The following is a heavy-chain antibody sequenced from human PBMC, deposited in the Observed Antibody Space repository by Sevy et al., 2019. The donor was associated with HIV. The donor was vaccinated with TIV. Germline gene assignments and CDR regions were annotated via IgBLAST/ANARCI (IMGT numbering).Heavy chain of an antibody. D-gene: IGHD1-7*01. J-gene: IGHJ4*02. CDR3: TAGTGTSDFDY. Sequence: GGSLRLSCAASVFTFSKAWMSWVRQAPGKGLEWVGRTKSKTNGGTTDYAAPVKGRFTISRDDSKSTLFLQMSSLETEDTAVFYCTAGTGTSDFDYWGQGTLVTVSS. CDR1: VFTFSKAW. CDR2: TKSKTNGGTT. V-gene: IGHV3-15*01.